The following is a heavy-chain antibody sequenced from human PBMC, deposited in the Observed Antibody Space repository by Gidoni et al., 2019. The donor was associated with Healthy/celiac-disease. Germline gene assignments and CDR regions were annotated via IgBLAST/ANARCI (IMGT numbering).Heavy chain of an antibody. CDR3: ARALSGLLVGALYYYYGMDV. CDR2: IIPIRGIA. V-gene: IGHV1-69*02. CDR1: GGTFSSYT. D-gene: IGHD1-26*01. Sequence: QVQLVQSGAEVKKPGSSVKFSCKASGGTFSSYTISWVRQATGQVLEWMGRIIPIRGIANYAQKFQGRVTITADKSTSTAYMELSSLRSEDTAVYYCARALSGLLVGALYYYYGMDVWGQGTTVTVSS. J-gene: IGHJ6*02.